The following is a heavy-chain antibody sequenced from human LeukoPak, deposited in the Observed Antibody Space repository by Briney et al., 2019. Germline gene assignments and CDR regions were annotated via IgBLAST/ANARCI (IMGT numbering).Heavy chain of an antibody. CDR2: IKQDGSEK. V-gene: IGHV3-7*02. J-gene: IGHJ4*02. Sequence: GGSLRLSCEASGFTFSSYWMSWVRQAPGKGLEWVANIKQDGSEKNYVDSVKGRFTISRDNARNSLYLQMNSLRAEDTAVYYCAKLILGSYGFDYWGQGTLVTVSS. CDR3: AKLILGSYGFDY. D-gene: IGHD3-10*01. CDR1: GFTFSSYW.